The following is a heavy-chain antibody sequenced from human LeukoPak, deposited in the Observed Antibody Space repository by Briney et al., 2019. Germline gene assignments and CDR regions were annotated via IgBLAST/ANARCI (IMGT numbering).Heavy chain of an antibody. CDR1: GFTFSSYA. D-gene: IGHD3-22*01. J-gene: IGHJ4*02. V-gene: IGHV3-33*08. CDR3: ARDFKPNYYDSSGYYY. CDR2: IWYDGSNK. Sequence: PGGSLRLSCAASGFTFSSYAMSWVRQAPGKGLEWVAVIWYDGSNKYYADSVKGRFTISRDNSKNTLYLQMNSLRAEDTAVYYCARDFKPNYYDSSGYYYWGQGTLVTVSS.